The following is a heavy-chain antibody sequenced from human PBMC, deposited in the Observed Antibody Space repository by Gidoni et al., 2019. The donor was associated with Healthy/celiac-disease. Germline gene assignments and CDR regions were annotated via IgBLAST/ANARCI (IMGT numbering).Heavy chain of an antibody. Sequence: IIPILGIANYAQKFQGRVTITADKSTSTAYMELSSLRSEDTAVYYCARARGEIDGYYRTFDYWGQGTLVTVSS. D-gene: IGHD1-26*01. CDR2: IIPILGIA. V-gene: IGHV1-69*04. CDR3: ARARGEIDGYYRTFDY. J-gene: IGHJ4*02.